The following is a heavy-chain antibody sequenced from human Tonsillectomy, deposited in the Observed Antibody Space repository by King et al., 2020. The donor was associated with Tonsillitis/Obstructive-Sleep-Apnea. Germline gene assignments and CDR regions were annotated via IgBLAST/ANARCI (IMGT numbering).Heavy chain of an antibody. CDR1: EFTFTSYA. Sequence: QLVQSGSELKKPGASVKVSCKASEFTFTSYAMNWVRQAPGQGIEWMGWINTHTGNPTYAQGFTGRFVFSLDISVSTAYLQINSLKAEDTAVYYCAREGRSQTYYDFWSGSPDAFDIWGQGTMVTVSS. CDR3: AREGRSQTYYDFWSGSPDAFDI. V-gene: IGHV7-4-1*02. J-gene: IGHJ3*02. D-gene: IGHD3-3*01. CDR2: INTHTGNP.